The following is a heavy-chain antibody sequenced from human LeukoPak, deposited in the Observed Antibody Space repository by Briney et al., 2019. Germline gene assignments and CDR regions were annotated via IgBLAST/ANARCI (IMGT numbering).Heavy chain of an antibody. CDR1: GGSISSYY. CDR2: IYYSGST. CDR3: VRDRTYNWII. J-gene: IGHJ4*02. V-gene: IGHV4-59*01. D-gene: IGHD1-20*01. Sequence: SETLSLTCTVSGGSISSYYWSWIRQPPGKGLEWIGYIYYSGSTNYNPSLKSRVTISVDTSKNQFSLKLSSVTAADTAVYYCVRDRTYNWIIWGQGTLVTVSS.